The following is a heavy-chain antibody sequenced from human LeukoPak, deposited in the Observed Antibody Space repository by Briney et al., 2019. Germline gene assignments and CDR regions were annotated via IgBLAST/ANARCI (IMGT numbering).Heavy chain of an antibody. D-gene: IGHD2-15*01. J-gene: IGHJ6*02. V-gene: IGHV3-21*01. Sequence: PGGSLRLSCAASGFTFSSYSMNWVRQAPGKGLEWVSSISSSSSYIYYADSVKGRFTISRDNAKNSLYLQMNSLRAEDTAVYYCARVGGGSDYYYYGVDVWGQGTTVTVSS. CDR1: GFTFSSYS. CDR2: ISSSSSYI. CDR3: ARVGGGSDYYYYGVDV.